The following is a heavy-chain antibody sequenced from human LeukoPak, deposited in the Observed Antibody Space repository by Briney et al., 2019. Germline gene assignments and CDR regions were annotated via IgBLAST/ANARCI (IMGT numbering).Heavy chain of an antibody. J-gene: IGHJ4*02. CDR3: AKHGDTAMWLDY. Sequence: PRGSLRRSCAASGFTFSNYVMSWVRQAQGKGLEWVSGISGSGGSIYYGDSVKGRFTISRDSSKNTLNLQMNSLRAEDTAVYYCAKHGDTAMWLDYWGQGTLVTVSS. CDR2: ISGSGGSI. V-gene: IGHV3-23*01. CDR1: GFTFSNYV. D-gene: IGHD5-18*01.